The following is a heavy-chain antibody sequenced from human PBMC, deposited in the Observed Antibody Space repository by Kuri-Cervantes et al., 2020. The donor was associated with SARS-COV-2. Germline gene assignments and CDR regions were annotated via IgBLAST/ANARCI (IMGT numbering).Heavy chain of an antibody. J-gene: IGHJ6*03. V-gene: IGHV6-1*01. CDR1: GDSVSSNSAA. CDR3: ARGGYSSSSWNYYYYMDV. CDR2: TYYRSKWYN. D-gene: IGHD6-13*01. Sequence: SQTLSLTCAISGDSVSSNSAAWNWIRQSPSRGLEWLGRTYYRSKWYNDYAVSVKSRITINPDTSKNQFSLQLSSVTAADTAVYYCARGGYSSSSWNYYYYMDVWGKGTTVTVSS.